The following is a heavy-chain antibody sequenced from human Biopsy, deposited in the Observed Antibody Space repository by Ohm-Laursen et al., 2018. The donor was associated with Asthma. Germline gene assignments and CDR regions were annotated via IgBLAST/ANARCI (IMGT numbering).Heavy chain of an antibody. J-gene: IGHJ6*02. CDR3: ASPTYCSGSSCINNYYYALDV. CDR1: EGTFSNYA. CDR2: IIPMFGTT. D-gene: IGHD2-15*01. V-gene: IGHV1-69*13. Sequence: ASVKVSCKASEGTFSNYAISWVRQAPGQGLEWMGGIIPMFGTTNYAQKFQGRVTITADESTSTAYMELSSLRSDDTAVYYCASPTYCSGSSCINNYYYALDVWGQGTTVTVSS.